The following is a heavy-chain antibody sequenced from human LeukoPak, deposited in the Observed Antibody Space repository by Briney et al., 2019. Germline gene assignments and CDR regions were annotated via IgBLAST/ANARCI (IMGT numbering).Heavy chain of an antibody. CDR1: GFTFDDYA. CDR3: AKAHISSSWYLNYYGMDV. D-gene: IGHD6-13*01. J-gene: IGHJ6*02. V-gene: IGHV3-9*01. CDR2: ISWNSGSI. Sequence: GRSLGLSCAASGFTFDDYAMHWVRQAPGKGLEWVSGISWNSGSIGYADSVKGRFTISRDNAKNSLYLQMNSLRAEDTALYYCAKAHISSSWYLNYYGMDVWGQGTTVTVSS.